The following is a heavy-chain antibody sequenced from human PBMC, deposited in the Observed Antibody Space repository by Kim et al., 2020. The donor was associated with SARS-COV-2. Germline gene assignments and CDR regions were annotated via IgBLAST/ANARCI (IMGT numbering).Heavy chain of an antibody. V-gene: IGHV3-23*01. CDR3: EASDY. J-gene: IGHJ4*02. Sequence: ISDIGLRTHYADSVKGRFTISRDNSKSTLFLQMNYLRAEDTAIYYCEASDYWGQGSLVTVSS. CDR2: ISDIGLRT.